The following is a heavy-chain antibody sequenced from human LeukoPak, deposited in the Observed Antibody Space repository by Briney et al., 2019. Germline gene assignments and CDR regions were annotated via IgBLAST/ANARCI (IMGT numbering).Heavy chain of an antibody. CDR1: GFKLSDHY. CDR2: ISGSDST. V-gene: IGHV3-23*01. Sequence: GGSLRLSCAASGFKLSDHYIDWVRQAPGKGLEWVSAISGSDSTYYADSVKGRFTISRDNSKNTLYLQMNSLRAEDTAIYYCAKGVRFLDWWILDYWGQGSLVTVSS. J-gene: IGHJ4*02. CDR3: AKGVRFLDWWILDY. D-gene: IGHD3-9*01.